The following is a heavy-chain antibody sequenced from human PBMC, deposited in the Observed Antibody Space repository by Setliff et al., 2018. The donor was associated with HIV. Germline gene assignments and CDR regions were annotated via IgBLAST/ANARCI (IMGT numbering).Heavy chain of an antibody. Sequence: ASVKVSCKASGDTFTSYDLNWVRQAPGQGLEWMGIINPSGGSTTYAQKFQGRVTMTRDTASSTVYMELSSLRSEDTAVYYCASSARYQDSSYYYIDVWGKGTTVTVSS. CDR3: ASSARYQDSSYYYIDV. D-gene: IGHD3-16*02. CDR1: GDTFTSYD. CDR2: INPSGGST. V-gene: IGHV1-46*03. J-gene: IGHJ6*03.